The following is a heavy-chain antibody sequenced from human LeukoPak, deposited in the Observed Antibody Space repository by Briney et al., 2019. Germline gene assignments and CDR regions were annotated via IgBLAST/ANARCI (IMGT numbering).Heavy chain of an antibody. D-gene: IGHD5-12*01. CDR2: INPNSGGT. J-gene: IGHJ5*02. V-gene: IGHV1-2*02. Sequence: ASVKVSCKASGYTFTSYYMHWVRQAPGQGLEWMGWINPNSGGTNYAQKFQGRVTMTRDTSISTAYMELSRLRSDDTAVYYCARDSGYSGYDLNWFDPWGQGTLVTVSS. CDR1: GYTFTSYY. CDR3: ARDSGYSGYDLNWFDP.